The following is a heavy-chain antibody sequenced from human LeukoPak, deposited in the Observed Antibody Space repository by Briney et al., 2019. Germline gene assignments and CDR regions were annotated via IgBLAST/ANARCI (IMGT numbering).Heavy chain of an antibody. CDR2: INKGGSDK. V-gene: IGHV3-7*01. J-gene: IGHJ4*02. D-gene: IGHD1-14*01. Sequence: GGSLRLSCAASGFTFRGHWMSWVRQAPGKGLEWVANINKGGSDKYYVDSVKGRFTISRDNANNLLYLQMNSLRGEDTAVYYCTRDRSRAEDDWGQGTLVTVS. CDR1: GFTFRGHW. CDR3: TRDRSRAEDD.